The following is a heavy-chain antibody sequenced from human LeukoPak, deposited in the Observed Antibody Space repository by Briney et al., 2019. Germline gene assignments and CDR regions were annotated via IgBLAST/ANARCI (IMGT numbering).Heavy chain of an antibody. D-gene: IGHD2-2*01. Sequence: TLSLTCPASGGPISSGSYYWSWIRQPAGKGLEWIVRIFTRGSTNYNPSLKSRVTISVDASKSQFSLKLSSVTAADTAVYYCARGTYCSSTSCYWGGLYYFDYWGQGTLVTVSS. V-gene: IGHV4-61*02. CDR2: IFTRGST. CDR1: GGPISSGSYY. J-gene: IGHJ4*02. CDR3: ARGTYCSSTSCYWGGLYYFDY.